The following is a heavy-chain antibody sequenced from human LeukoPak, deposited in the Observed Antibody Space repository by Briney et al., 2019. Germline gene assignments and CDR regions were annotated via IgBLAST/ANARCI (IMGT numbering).Heavy chain of an antibody. Sequence: GGSLRLSCAASGFTFSDYTMNWVRQAPGKGLEWVSSIGSVTTYIYYADSVKGRFTISRDNAKNSLSLQMNSLRAEDTAVYYCARAIAVAGPYYFDYWGQGTLSPSPQ. D-gene: IGHD6-19*01. CDR1: GFTFSDYT. CDR3: ARAIAVAGPYYFDY. V-gene: IGHV3-21*01. CDR2: IGSVTTYI. J-gene: IGHJ4*02.